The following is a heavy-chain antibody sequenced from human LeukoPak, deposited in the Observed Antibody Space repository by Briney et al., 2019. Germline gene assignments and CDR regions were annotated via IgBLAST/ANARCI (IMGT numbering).Heavy chain of an antibody. Sequence: GGSLRPSCAASGFTFTNYEMNWVRQAPGKGLEWVSYISSSGRIIYYADSVRGRFTISRDNAQKSLYLQMNSLRADDTAVYYCAREAFSGYDYFDYWGQGTLVTVSS. D-gene: IGHD5-12*01. V-gene: IGHV3-48*03. CDR3: AREAFSGYDYFDY. J-gene: IGHJ4*02. CDR1: GFTFTNYE. CDR2: ISSSGRII.